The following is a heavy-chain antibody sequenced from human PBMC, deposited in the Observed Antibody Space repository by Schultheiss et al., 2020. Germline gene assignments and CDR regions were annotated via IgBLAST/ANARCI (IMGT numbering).Heavy chain of an antibody. Sequence: SETLSLTCTVSGGSISSSSYYWGWIRQPPGKGLEWIGEINHSGSTNYNPSLKSRVTISVDRSKNQFSLKLSSVTAADTAVYYCAREEKYYYDSSGYHSYFDYWGQGTLVTVSS. CDR3: AREEKYYYDSSGYHSYFDY. J-gene: IGHJ4*02. V-gene: IGHV4-39*07. CDR2: INHSGST. CDR1: GGSISSSSYY. D-gene: IGHD3-22*01.